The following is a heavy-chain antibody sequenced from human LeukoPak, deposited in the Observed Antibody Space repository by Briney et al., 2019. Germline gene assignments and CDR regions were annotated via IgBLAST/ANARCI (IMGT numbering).Heavy chain of an antibody. Sequence: ASVKVSCKASGYTFTDYGISWVRQAPGQGLEWIGWISSYYGNTNYAQKLQGRVTMTTDTSTNTAYRELRSLRSDDAAVYYCARDRIQLWLARNFDYWGQGTLVTVSS. V-gene: IGHV1-18*01. CDR3: ARDRIQLWLARNFDY. CDR1: GYTFTDYG. CDR2: ISSYYGNT. D-gene: IGHD5-18*01. J-gene: IGHJ4*02.